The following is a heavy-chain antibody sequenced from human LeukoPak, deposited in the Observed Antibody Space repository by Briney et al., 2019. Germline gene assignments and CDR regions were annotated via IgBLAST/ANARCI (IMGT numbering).Heavy chain of an antibody. Sequence: SETLSLTCTVSGGSISSSSYYWGWIRQPPGKGLEWIGSIYYSVSTYDNPSLKSRVTISVDTSKNQFSLKLSSVTAADTAVYYCARDRFSRASSSGPPYYYYYFMDVWGKGTTVTVSS. J-gene: IGHJ6*03. CDR1: GGSISSSSYY. V-gene: IGHV4-39*07. CDR3: ARDRFSRASSSGPPYYYYYFMDV. CDR2: IYYSVST. D-gene: IGHD3-3*02.